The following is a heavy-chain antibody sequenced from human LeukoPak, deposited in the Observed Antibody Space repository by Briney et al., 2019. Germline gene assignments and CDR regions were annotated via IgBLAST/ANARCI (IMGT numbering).Heavy chain of an antibody. CDR2: INHSGST. V-gene: IGHV4-34*01. D-gene: IGHD3-3*01. Sequence: SETLSLTCAVYGGSFSGYYWSWIRQPPGKGLEWIGEINHSGSTNYNPSLKSRVTISVDTSKNQFSLKLSSVTAADTAVYYCARGSASSYDFWSGYSVDAFDIWGQGTMVTVSS. CDR3: ARGSASSYDFWSGYSVDAFDI. CDR1: GGSFSGYY. J-gene: IGHJ3*02.